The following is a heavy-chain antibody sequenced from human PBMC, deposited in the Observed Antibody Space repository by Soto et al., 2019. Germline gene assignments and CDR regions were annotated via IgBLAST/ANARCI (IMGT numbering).Heavy chain of an antibody. CDR1: GFAFSRYW. CDR2: INSDGSST. CDR3: ARGGRHYDFWSGYPLDY. J-gene: IGHJ4*02. Sequence: EVQLVESGGGLVQPGGSLRLSCAASGFAFSRYWMHWVRQAPGKGLVWVSRINSDGSSTSYADSVKGRFTISRDNAKNTLYLQMNSLRAEDTAVYYCARGGRHYDFWSGYPLDYWGQGTLVTVSS. D-gene: IGHD3-3*01. V-gene: IGHV3-74*01.